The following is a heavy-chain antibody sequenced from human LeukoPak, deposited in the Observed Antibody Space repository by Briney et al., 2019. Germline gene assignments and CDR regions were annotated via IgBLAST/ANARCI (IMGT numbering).Heavy chain of an antibody. D-gene: IGHD3-3*01. J-gene: IGHJ5*02. CDR2: IYYSGST. V-gene: IGHV4-39*01. CDR1: GGSISSSSYS. CDR3: ARTGTSYDFWSGYWRVLNWFDP. Sequence: SETLSLTCTVSGGSISSSSYSWGWIRQPPGKGLEWIGSIYYSGSTYYNPSLKSRVTISVDTSKNQFSLKLSSVTAADTAVYYCARTGTSYDFWSGYWRVLNWFDPWGQGTLVTVSS.